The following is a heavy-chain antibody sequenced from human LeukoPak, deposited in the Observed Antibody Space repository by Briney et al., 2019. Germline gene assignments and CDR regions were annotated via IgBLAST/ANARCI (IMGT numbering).Heavy chain of an antibody. CDR2: ISAYNGNT. CDR3: ARDGDSSGWSGSDY. V-gene: IGHV1-18*04. J-gene: IGHJ4*02. D-gene: IGHD6-19*01. CDR1: GYTFTGYY. Sequence: ASGKVSCKASGYTFTGYYMHWVRQAPGQGLEWMGWISAYNGNTNYAQKLQGRVTMTTDTSTSTAYMELRSLRSDDTAVYYCARDGDSSGWSGSDYWGQGTLVTVSS.